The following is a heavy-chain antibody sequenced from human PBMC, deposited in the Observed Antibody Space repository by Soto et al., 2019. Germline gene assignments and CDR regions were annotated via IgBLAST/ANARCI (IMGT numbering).Heavy chain of an antibody. Sequence: GGSLRLSCAASGFTFSSYAMRLVRHAPGKGLEWVSAISGSGGSTYYADSVKGRFTISRDNSKKALYLQMNSLRAVDTVVYYCAKLLFVKRYSSSWRDDAFDIWGQGTMVTVSS. CDR3: AKLLFVKRYSSSWRDDAFDI. D-gene: IGHD6-13*01. CDR2: ISGSGGST. J-gene: IGHJ3*02. CDR1: GFTFSSYA. V-gene: IGHV3-23*01.